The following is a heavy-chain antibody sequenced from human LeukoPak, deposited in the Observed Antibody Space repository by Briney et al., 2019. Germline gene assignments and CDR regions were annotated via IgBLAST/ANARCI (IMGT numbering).Heavy chain of an antibody. V-gene: IGHV1-2*02. Sequence: ASVKVSCKASGYTFTGYYMHWVRQAPGQGLEWMGWINPNSGGTNYAQKFQGRVTMTRDTSISTAYMELSRLRSDDTAVYYCARAADYDFWSGYYGTDAFEIWGQGTMVTVSS. CDR1: GYTFTGYY. CDR2: INPNSGGT. J-gene: IGHJ3*02. D-gene: IGHD3-3*01. CDR3: ARAADYDFWSGYYGTDAFEI.